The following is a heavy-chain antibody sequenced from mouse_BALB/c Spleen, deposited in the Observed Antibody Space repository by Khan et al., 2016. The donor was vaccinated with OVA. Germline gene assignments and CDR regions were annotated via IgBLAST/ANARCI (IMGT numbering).Heavy chain of an antibody. Sequence: QVQLKQSGPGLVAPSQSLSITCTVSGFSLTSYGVHWVRQPPGKGLEWLGVIWAGGSTTYNSALMSRLSISKDNSKSRVFLKMNSLQTADTATYYCARTARIRDWCKGTTLTVSS. CDR2: IWAGGST. V-gene: IGHV2-9*02. D-gene: IGHD1-2*01. CDR1: GFSLTSYG. J-gene: IGHJ2*01. CDR3: ARTARIRD.